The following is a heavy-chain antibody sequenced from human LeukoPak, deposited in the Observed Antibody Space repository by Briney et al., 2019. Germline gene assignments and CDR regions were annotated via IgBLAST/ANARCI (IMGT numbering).Heavy chain of an antibody. CDR1: GYTFTSYG. V-gene: IGHV1-18*01. CDR3: ARVLPGPITMVRGAPSDY. D-gene: IGHD3-10*01. Sequence: ASVTVSCKASGYTFTSYGISWVRQAPGQGLEWMGWISAYNGNTNYAQKLQGRVTMTTDTSTSTAYMELRSLRSDDTAVYYCARVLPGPITMVRGAPSDYWGQGTLVTVSS. CDR2: ISAYNGNT. J-gene: IGHJ4*02.